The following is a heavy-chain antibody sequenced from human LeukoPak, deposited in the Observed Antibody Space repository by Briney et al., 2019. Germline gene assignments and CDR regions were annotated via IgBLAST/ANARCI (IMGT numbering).Heavy chain of an antibody. CDR1: GFTFSSYW. J-gene: IGHJ6*02. D-gene: IGHD4-17*01. Sequence: GGSLRLSCAASGFTFSSYWMHWVRHAPGKGLVWVSRINTDGSSTSYADSVKGRFTISRDNAKNSLCLQMNSLRAEDTAVYYCAREYGDYLYGMDVWGQGTTVTVSS. CDR2: INTDGSST. V-gene: IGHV3-74*01. CDR3: AREYGDYLYGMDV.